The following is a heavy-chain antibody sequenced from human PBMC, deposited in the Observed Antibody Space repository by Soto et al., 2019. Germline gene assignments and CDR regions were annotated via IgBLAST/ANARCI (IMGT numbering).Heavy chain of an antibody. Sequence: QLVESGGGLVQPGGSLRLSCAASGFTFSNYVMNWVRQAPGKGLEWVSGITDSGETTYYADSVQGRFIISRDTSKNTFTVSRDKSKDPLYLQMNSLGAEDSDVYYCAKEVYGAARGDMDVWGQGTTVIVSS. CDR3: AKEVYGAARGDMDV. V-gene: IGHV3-23*04. J-gene: IGHJ6*02. CDR1: GFTFSNYV. CDR2: ITDSGETT. D-gene: IGHD2-8*01.